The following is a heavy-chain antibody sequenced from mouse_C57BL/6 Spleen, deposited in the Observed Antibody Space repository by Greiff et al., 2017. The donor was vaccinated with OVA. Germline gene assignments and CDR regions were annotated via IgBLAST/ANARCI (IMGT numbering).Heavy chain of an antibody. CDR2: INPNNVGT. D-gene: IGHD1-1*01. CDR1: GYTFTDYY. Sequence: VQLQQSGPELVKPGASVKISCKASGYTFTDYYMNWVKQSHGKSLEWIGDINPNNVGTSYNQKFKGKATLTVDKSSSTAYMELRSLTSEDSAVYYCARRTTGAMDYWGQGTSVTVSS. V-gene: IGHV1-26*01. CDR3: ARRTTGAMDY. J-gene: IGHJ4*01.